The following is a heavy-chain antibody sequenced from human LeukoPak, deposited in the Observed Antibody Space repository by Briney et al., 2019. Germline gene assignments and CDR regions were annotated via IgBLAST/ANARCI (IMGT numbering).Heavy chain of an antibody. Sequence: PSETLSLTCTVSGGSISSYYWGWIRQPPGKGLEWIGYIYYSGSTNYNPSLKSRVTISVDTSKNQFSLKLSSVTAADTAVYYCARHPRVIPAAPWYFDLWGRGTLVSVSS. CDR2: IYYSGST. J-gene: IGHJ2*01. D-gene: IGHD2-2*01. V-gene: IGHV4-59*08. CDR3: ARHPRVIPAAPWYFDL. CDR1: GGSISSYY.